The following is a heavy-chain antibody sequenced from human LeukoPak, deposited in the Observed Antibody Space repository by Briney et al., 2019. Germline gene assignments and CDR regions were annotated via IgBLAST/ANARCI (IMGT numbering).Heavy chain of an antibody. Sequence: GAAVKVSCKASGYTFTSYGISWVRQAPGQGLEGMEWINAYNGNTNYAQKLQARVTTTTATSTSTAYMELRSLRSDDTAVYYCAREDSSSLDYWGQGTLVTVSS. CDR3: AREDSSSLDY. J-gene: IGHJ4*02. CDR2: INAYNGNT. CDR1: GYTFTSYG. V-gene: IGHV1-18*01. D-gene: IGHD6-13*01.